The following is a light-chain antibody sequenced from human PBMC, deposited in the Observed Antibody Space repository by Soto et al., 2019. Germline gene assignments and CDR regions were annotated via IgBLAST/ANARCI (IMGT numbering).Light chain of an antibody. V-gene: IGKV1-5*01. CDR1: QSISNW. CDR3: KKNNSNW. Sequence: DIQMTQSPSTLPASVGDRVTITCRASQSISNWLAWYQQKPGTAPKVLIYHASNLQSGVPSRSSGSGSGTKFTLTTTSLHPDNFATNSCKKNNSNWFGQGTRWKSN. J-gene: IGKJ1*01. CDR2: HAS.